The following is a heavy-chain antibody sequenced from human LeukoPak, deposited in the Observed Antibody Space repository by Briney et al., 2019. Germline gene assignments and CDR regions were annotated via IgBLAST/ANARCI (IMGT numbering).Heavy chain of an antibody. Sequence: GGSVRLSCAASGFTFSSYWMSWVRQAPGKGLEWVANIMQDGSEKYYVDSVKGRFTISRDNAKNSLYLQMNSLRAEDTAVYYCAREVNDFWSVTGLPRFDYWGQGTLVTVSS. V-gene: IGHV3-7*01. J-gene: IGHJ4*02. CDR2: IMQDGSEK. D-gene: IGHD3-3*01. CDR3: AREVNDFWSVTGLPRFDY. CDR1: GFTFSSYW.